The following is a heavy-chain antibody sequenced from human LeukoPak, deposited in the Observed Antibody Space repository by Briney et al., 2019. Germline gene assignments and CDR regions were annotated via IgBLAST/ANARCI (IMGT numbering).Heavy chain of an antibody. CDR1: GYSISSGFY. J-gene: IGHJ4*02. Sequence: SETLSLTCTVSGYSISSGFYWGWIRQPPGKGLECIGSIYHSGSTYYNPSLKSRVTISVDTSKNQFSLNLSSVTAADTAMYYCARAGSYYYFDYWGQGTLVTVSS. D-gene: IGHD1-26*01. V-gene: IGHV4-38-2*02. CDR3: ARAGSYYYFDY. CDR2: IYHSGST.